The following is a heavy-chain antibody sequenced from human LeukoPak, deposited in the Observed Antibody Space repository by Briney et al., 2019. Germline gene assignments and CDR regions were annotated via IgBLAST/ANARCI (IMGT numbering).Heavy chain of an antibody. CDR2: IYPGDSDT. D-gene: IGHD1-1*01. J-gene: IGHJ4*02. CDR1: GYSFTSYW. CDR3: ARHIGPTTRYFDS. V-gene: IGHV5-51*01. Sequence: GESLKISCKGSGYSFTSYWIGWVRQMPGKGLEWMGMIYPGDSDTRYSPSFQGHVTISADTSITTAYLQWSGLKASDTAMYYCARHIGPTTRYFDSWGQGTLVTVSS.